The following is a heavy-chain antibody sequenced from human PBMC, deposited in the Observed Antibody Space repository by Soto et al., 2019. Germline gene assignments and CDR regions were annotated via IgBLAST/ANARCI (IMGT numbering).Heavy chain of an antibody. CDR3: ARADYDILTGYDAFDI. D-gene: IGHD3-9*01. Sequence: PGGSLRLSCAASGFTFSSYAMSWVRQAPGKGLEWVSGISWNGGSTDYADSVKGRFTISRDNAKNSLYLQMNSLRAEDTALYYCARADYDILTGYDAFDIWGQGTMVTVSS. CDR2: ISWNGGST. J-gene: IGHJ3*02. CDR1: GFTFSSYA. V-gene: IGHV3-20*04.